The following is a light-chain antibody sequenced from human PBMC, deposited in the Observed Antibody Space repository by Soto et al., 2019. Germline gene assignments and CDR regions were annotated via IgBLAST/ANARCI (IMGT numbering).Light chain of an antibody. CDR1: QSLLHITGETF. V-gene: IGKV2D-29*02. Sequence: DVMMTQTPLSLSVAPGQPASMSCKSSQSLLHITGETFLFWYLQKPGQSPQLLIYEVSTRVSGVPDRFSGSGSGTDFTLEISRVETDDVGIYYCMQSTQLPPTFGQGTRLEI. CDR2: EVS. CDR3: MQSTQLPPT. J-gene: IGKJ5*01.